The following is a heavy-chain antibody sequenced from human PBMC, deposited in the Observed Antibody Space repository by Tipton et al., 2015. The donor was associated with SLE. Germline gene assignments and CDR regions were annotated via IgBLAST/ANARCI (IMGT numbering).Heavy chain of an antibody. D-gene: IGHD3-10*01. J-gene: IGHJ4*02. Sequence: TLSLTCTVSGGSISSYYWSWIRQPPGKGLEWIGYIYYSGSTNYNPSLKSRVTISVDTSKNQFSLKLSSVTAADTAVYYCARILYYYGRWGFDYWGQGTLVTVSS. V-gene: IGHV4-59*12. CDR3: ARILYYYGRWGFDY. CDR1: GGSISSYY. CDR2: IYYSGST.